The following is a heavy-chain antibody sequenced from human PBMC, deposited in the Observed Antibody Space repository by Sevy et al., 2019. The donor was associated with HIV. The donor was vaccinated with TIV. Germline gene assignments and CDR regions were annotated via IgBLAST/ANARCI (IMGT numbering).Heavy chain of an antibody. CDR1: GFSLSTSGVG. D-gene: IGHD3-3*01. CDR3: AHSSGFWSGYYLYYYYYGMDV. J-gene: IGHJ6*02. V-gene: IGHV2-5*01. CDR2: IYWNDDK. Sequence: SGPTLVNPTQTLTLTCTFSGFSLSTSGVGVGWIRQPPGKALEWLALIYWNDDKRYSPSLKSRLTITKDTSKNQVVLTTTNMDPVDTATYYCAHSSGFWSGYYLYYYYYGMDVWGQGTTVTVSS.